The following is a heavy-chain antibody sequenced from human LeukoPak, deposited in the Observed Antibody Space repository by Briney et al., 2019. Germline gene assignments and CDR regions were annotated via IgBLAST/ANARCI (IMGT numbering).Heavy chain of an antibody. CDR1: GGSISSYY. V-gene: IGHV4-59*12. CDR3: ASGYYDSSVFDY. D-gene: IGHD3-22*01. Sequence: SETLSLTCTVSGGSISSYYWSWVRQPPGKGLEWIGYIYYSGSTNYNPSLKSRVTISVDTSKNQFSLKLSSVTAADTAVYYCASGYYDSSVFDYWGQGTLVTVSS. CDR2: IYYSGST. J-gene: IGHJ4*02.